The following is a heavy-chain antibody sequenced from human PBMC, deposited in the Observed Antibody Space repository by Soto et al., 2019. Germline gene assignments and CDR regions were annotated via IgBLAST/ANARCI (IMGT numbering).Heavy chain of an antibody. CDR1: GLTFSAYA. Sequence: GGHLSLSCTASGLTFSAYAMTWVRQAPGKGLEWVSTISGGSSVTYYGDSVKGRFTISRDNAKKTLFLQLNRLSAEDTATYYCAKVLSKNYYYPFDFWGQGTQVTVSS. V-gene: IGHV3-23*01. J-gene: IGHJ4*02. CDR2: ISGGSSVT. CDR3: AKVLSKNYYYPFDF. D-gene: IGHD3-10*01.